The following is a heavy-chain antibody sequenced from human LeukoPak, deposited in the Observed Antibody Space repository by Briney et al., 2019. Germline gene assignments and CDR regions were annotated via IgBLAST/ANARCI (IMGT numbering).Heavy chain of an antibody. D-gene: IGHD3-3*01. V-gene: IGHV3-48*01. Sequence: GGSLRLSCAASGFTFSNYWMNWVRQAPGKGLEWVSYISSTSNTIYYADSVKGRFTISRDNAKNSLYLQMNSLRAEDTAVYYCARGLDFWSGSYDYWGQGTLVTVSS. CDR3: ARGLDFWSGSYDY. J-gene: IGHJ4*02. CDR2: ISSTSNTI. CDR1: GFTFSNYW.